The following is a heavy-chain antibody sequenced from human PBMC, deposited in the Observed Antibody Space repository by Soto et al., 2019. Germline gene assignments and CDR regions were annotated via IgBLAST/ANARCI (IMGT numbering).Heavy chain of an antibody. Sequence: ASGKVSCKASGGTFSSYTISWVRQAPGQGLEWMGRIIPILGIANYAQKFQGRVTITADKSTSTAYMELSSLRSEDTAVYYCASGGGGYCSSTSCSRHYYYMDVWGKGTTVTVSS. V-gene: IGHV1-69*02. D-gene: IGHD2-2*01. J-gene: IGHJ6*03. CDR3: ASGGGGYCSSTSCSRHYYYMDV. CDR1: GGTFSSYT. CDR2: IIPILGIA.